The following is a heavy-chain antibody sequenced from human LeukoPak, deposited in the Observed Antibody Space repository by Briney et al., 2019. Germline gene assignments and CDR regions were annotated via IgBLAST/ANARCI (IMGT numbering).Heavy chain of an antibody. CDR1: GFTSSDFW. J-gene: IGHJ4*02. Sequence: PGGSLRLSCAASGFTSSDFWMTWVRQAPGKGLEWVANIKQDESEKYYVDSVKGRFTISRDNAKNSLYLQMDSLRVEDTAVYYCVRDPYSGYDPNFDYWGQGTLVTVSS. CDR3: VRDPYSGYDPNFDY. V-gene: IGHV3-7*04. CDR2: IKQDESEK. D-gene: IGHD5-12*01.